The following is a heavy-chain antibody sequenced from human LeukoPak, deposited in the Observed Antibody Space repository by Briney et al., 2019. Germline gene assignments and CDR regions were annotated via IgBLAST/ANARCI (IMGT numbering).Heavy chain of an antibody. CDR1: GYSFSMHT. CDR2: ISAGSGNT. CDR3: ARGAYYDFWSGYRGDYYDYMDV. D-gene: IGHD3-3*01. J-gene: IGHJ6*03. V-gene: IGHV1-3*03. Sequence: ASVKVSCKASGYSFSMHTMHWVRQAPGQRLEWMGWISAGSGNTKYSQEFQGRVTITRDTSASTAYMELSSLRSEDMAVYYCARGAYYDFWSGYRGDYYDYMDVWGKGTTVTVSS.